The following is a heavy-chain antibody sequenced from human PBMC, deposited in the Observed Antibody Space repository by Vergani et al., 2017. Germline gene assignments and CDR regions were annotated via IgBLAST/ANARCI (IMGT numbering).Heavy chain of an antibody. J-gene: IGHJ4*02. CDR1: GGTFSSYA. V-gene: IGHV1-2*02. CDR2: INPNSGGT. D-gene: IGHD1-26*01. CDR3: ARDMSDRIDGGSYLYDY. Sequence: QVQLVQSGAEVKKPGASVKVSCKASGGTFSSYAISWVRQAPGQGLEWMGWINPNSGGTNYAQKFQGRVTMTRDTSISTAYMELSRLRSDDTAVYYCARDMSDRIDGGSYLYDYWGQGTLVTVSS.